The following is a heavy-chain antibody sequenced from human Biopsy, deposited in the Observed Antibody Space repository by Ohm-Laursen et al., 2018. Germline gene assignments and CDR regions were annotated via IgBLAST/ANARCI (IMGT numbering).Heavy chain of an antibody. CDR1: GYAFTDYG. Sequence: GASVKVSCNASGYAFTDYGVSWVRQAPGQGLEWLGWITTYNGNTNYAQKVQGRVTITTDTSTSTAYMELRSLRSDDTAVYYCARDRGYYYYYGIDVWGQGTTITVSS. V-gene: IGHV1-18*01. J-gene: IGHJ6*02. CDR2: ITTYNGNT. CDR3: ARDRGYYYYYGIDV. D-gene: IGHD3-10*01.